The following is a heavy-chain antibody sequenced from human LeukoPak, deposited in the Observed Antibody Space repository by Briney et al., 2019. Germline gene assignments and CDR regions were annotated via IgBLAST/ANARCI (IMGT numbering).Heavy chain of an antibody. CDR3: ARGRRPNNWYFDL. Sequence: LRLSCAASGFTFSSYWMSWVRQPPGKGLEWIGYIYHSGSTYYNPSLKSRVTISVDRSKNQFSLKLSSVTAADTAVYYCARGRRPNNWYFDLWGRGTLVTVSS. V-gene: IGHV4-30-2*01. CDR1: GFTFSSYW. CDR2: IYHSGST. D-gene: IGHD6-6*01. J-gene: IGHJ2*01.